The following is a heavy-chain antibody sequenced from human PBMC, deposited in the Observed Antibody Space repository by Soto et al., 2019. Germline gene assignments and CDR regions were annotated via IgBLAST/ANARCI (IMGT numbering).Heavy chain of an antibody. CDR1: GFTFSSYS. CDR3: ARDAPRDYDFLSGYYYYYLYV. CDR2: ISSSSSYI. V-gene: IGHV3-21*01. Sequence: EVQLVASGGGLGKPGGSLRLSCAASGFTFSSYSLNWVRQAPGKGLEWVSSISSSSSYIYYADSVKGRFTISRDNAKNSLYLQVNSLRAEGTAVYYCARDAPRDYDFLSGYYYYYLYVLGKGTTVTVFS. D-gene: IGHD3-3*01. J-gene: IGHJ6*03.